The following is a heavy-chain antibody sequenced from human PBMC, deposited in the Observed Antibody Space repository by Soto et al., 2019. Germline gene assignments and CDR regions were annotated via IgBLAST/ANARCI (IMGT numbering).Heavy chain of an antibody. J-gene: IGHJ4*02. CDR2: ISFDGKNR. V-gene: IGHV3-30*18. CDR3: AKRGGVVCCSELPFFEY. Sequence: QVQLVESGGGVVQPGKSLRLSCAASGFIFSNYGMHWVRQAPGKGLEWVALISFDGKNRNYADSVKGRFTIYRDNPKNTLYLEMNSLRPEDTAFYYCAKRGGVVCCSELPFFEYWGQGTLVTVSS. D-gene: IGHD2-15*01. CDR1: GFIFSNYG.